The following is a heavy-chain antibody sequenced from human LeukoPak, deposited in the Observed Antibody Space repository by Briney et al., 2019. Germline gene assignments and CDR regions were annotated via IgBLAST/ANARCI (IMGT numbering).Heavy chain of an antibody. CDR1: GYSISSGYY. D-gene: IGHD3-3*01. CDR3: ACEDPHFGY. Sequence: SETLSLTCAVSGYSISSGYYWGWIRQPPGKGLEWIGSIYQSGSTYYNPSLKSRVTISVDTSKNQFSLKLSSVTAADTAVYYSACEDPHFGYWGQGTLVTVSS. J-gene: IGHJ4*02. V-gene: IGHV4-38-2*01. CDR2: IYQSGST.